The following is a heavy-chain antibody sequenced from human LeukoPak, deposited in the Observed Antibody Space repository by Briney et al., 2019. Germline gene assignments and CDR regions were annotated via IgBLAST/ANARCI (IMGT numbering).Heavy chain of an antibody. J-gene: IGHJ6*03. Sequence: SETLSLTCAVYGGSFSGYYWSWIRQPPGKGLEWIGYIYYSGSTYYHPSLKSRVTISVDTSKNQFSLKLSSVTAADTAVYYCARGGDGYNRRHYYYYMDVWGKGTTVTVSS. CDR2: IYYSGST. V-gene: IGHV4-30-4*08. D-gene: IGHD5-24*01. CDR3: ARGGDGYNRRHYYYYMDV. CDR1: GGSFSGYY.